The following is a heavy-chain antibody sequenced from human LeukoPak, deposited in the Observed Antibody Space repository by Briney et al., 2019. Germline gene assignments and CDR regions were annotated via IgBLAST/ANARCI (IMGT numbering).Heavy chain of an antibody. D-gene: IGHD6-13*01. CDR3: ARGSSWYEDAFDI. Sequence: GGSLGLSCAASGFTFSNYDMHWVRQATGKGLEWVSGISTAGDTYYPGSVKGRFTISRENAKNSLFLQMNGLRAGDTAVYYCARGSSWYEDAFDIWGQGTMVTVSS. V-gene: IGHV3-13*01. J-gene: IGHJ3*02. CDR2: ISTAGDT. CDR1: GFTFSNYD.